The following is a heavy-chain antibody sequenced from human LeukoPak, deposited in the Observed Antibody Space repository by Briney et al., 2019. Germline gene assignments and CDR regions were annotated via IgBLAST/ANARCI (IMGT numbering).Heavy chain of an antibody. J-gene: IGHJ1*01. Sequence: SETLSLTCTVSGGSISNYYWSWIRQPPGKGLEWIGYIYNSGHTNYNPSLKSRVTISEDTSKNQLSLKLSSVTAADTAVYYCARAGGTTRRSFQHLGQGTLVTVSS. D-gene: IGHD4-17*01. CDR2: IYNSGHT. CDR1: GGSISNYY. V-gene: IGHV4-59*01. CDR3: ARAGGTTRRSFQH.